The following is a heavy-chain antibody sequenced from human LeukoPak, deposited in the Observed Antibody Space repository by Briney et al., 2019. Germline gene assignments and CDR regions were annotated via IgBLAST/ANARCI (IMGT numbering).Heavy chain of an antibody. D-gene: IGHD4-23*01. CDR2: IGSDGST. CDR1: GIDFSGYA. CDR3: ARDGGGNSGDEFDY. J-gene: IGHJ4*02. Sequence: GGSLRLSCAVSGIDFSGYAMSWVRQAPGKGLEWVSGIGSDGSTHYAESVKGRFSISRDYSKNTLYLQMNSPRAEDTAVYYCARDGGGNSGDEFDYWGQGTLVTVSS. V-gene: IGHV3-23*01.